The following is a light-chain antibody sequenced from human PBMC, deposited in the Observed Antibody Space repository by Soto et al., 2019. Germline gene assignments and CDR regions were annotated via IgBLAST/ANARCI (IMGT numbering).Light chain of an antibody. CDR2: GAS. J-gene: IGKJ5*01. V-gene: IGKV3-20*01. CDR1: QSVSSSY. Sequence: ESVLTQSPGTLSLSPGERATLSCRASQSVSSSYLAWYQQKPGQAPRLLIYGASSRATGIPDRFSGSGSGTDFTLTISRLEPEDFAVYYCQQYDNSPITFGQGTRLEIK. CDR3: QQYDNSPIT.